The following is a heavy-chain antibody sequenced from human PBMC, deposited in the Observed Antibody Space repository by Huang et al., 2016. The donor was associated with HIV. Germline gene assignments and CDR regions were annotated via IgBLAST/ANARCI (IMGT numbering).Heavy chain of an antibody. CDR1: GYSFTGHF. CDR2: IDASSGAK. Sequence: QVQLVQSGAEVKRPGASVKVSCKASGYSFTGHFIHWVRPAPGQGLEGMGRIDASSGAKKWAARLQGRGSMTRDKAIGKAYMELSGLRSDDTAVFFCAREAWASGVAHYFDDWGPGTLVTVSS. CDR3: AREAWASGVAHYFDD. J-gene: IGHJ4*02. D-gene: IGHD3-10*01. V-gene: IGHV1-2*06.